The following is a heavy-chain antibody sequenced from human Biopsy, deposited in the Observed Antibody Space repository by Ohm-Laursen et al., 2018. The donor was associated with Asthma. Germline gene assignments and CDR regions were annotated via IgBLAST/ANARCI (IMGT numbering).Heavy chain of an antibody. CDR1: GGSINIGDYY. Sequence: PSETLSLTCTVSGGSINIGDYYWSWIRQHPVKGLEWIGYIYYSGSTYYNPSLKSRVSISLDTSKNQFSLSLTSVTAADTAVYYCARTTYGDGGFDPWGQGTLVTVSS. CDR3: ARTTYGDGGFDP. CDR2: IYYSGST. D-gene: IGHD4-17*01. V-gene: IGHV4-31*03. J-gene: IGHJ5*02.